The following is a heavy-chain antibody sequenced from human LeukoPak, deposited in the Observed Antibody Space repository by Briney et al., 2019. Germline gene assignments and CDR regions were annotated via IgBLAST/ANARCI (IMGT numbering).Heavy chain of an antibody. D-gene: IGHD3-10*01. J-gene: IGHJ4*02. CDR2: IHHSGSI. Sequence: NPSETLSFTCAVSGVSISSNLWWTWVRQPPGKGLEWIAEIHHSGSINYNPSLKSRVTISVDKAKNQFSLNLNSVTAADTAVYYCARGGDRSFDYWGQGTLVTVSS. CDR1: GVSISSNLW. CDR3: ARGGDRSFDY. V-gene: IGHV4-4*02.